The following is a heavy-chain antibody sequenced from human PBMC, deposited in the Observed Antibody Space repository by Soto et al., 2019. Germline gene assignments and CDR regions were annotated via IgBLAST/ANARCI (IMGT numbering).Heavy chain of an antibody. Sequence: GGSLRLSCAASGFTFSSYSMNWVRQAPGKGLEWVSYISSSSTIYYADSVKGRFTISRDNAKNSLYMQMNSLRDEDTAVYYCARPEYSSSSYGMDVWGQGTTVTVSS. CDR1: GFTFSSYS. V-gene: IGHV3-48*02. D-gene: IGHD6-6*01. J-gene: IGHJ6*02. CDR3: ARPEYSSSSYGMDV. CDR2: ISSSSTI.